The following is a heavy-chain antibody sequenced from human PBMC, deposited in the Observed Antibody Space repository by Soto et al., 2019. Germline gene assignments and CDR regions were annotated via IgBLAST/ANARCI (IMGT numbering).Heavy chain of an antibody. J-gene: IGHJ5*02. D-gene: IGHD2-8*01. V-gene: IGHV4-34*01. CDR2: INHSGSS. Sequence: SETLSLTCAVYGVSFSDYSWTWIRQPPGKGLEWIGEINHSGSSYYNPSLESRVTISVDTSKNQFSLKLTSVTAADTAMYYCARNGDCTRPGCIVGWFDPWGPGTLVTVSS. CDR1: GVSFSDYS. CDR3: ARNGDCTRPGCIVGWFDP.